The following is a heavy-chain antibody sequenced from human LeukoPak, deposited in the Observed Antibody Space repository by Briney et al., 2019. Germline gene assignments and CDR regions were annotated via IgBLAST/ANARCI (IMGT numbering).Heavy chain of an antibody. D-gene: IGHD3-22*01. CDR3: AKDPTMIVVVIPDY. CDR2: ISGSGGSK. Sequence: GGSLRLSCAASGFTFSSYAMSWVRQAPGKGLEWVSAISGSGGSKYYADSVKGRFTISRDNSKNTPYLQMNSLRTEDTAVYYCAKDPTMIVVVIPDYWGQGTLVTVSS. CDR1: GFTFSSYA. V-gene: IGHV3-23*01. J-gene: IGHJ4*02.